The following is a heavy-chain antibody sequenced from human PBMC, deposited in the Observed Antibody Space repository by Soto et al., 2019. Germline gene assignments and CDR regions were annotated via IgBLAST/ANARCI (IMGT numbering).Heavy chain of an antibody. J-gene: IGHJ5*02. D-gene: IGHD6-13*01. CDR3: ARDKAAAEWFDP. CDR2: IYYSGST. Sequence: KTSETLSLTCTVSGGSVSSGSYYWSWIRQPPGKGLEWIGYIYYSGSTNYNPSLKSRVTISVDTSKNQFSLKLSTVTAADTAVYYCARDKAAAEWFDPWGQGTLVTVS. V-gene: IGHV4-61*01. CDR1: GGSVSSGSYY.